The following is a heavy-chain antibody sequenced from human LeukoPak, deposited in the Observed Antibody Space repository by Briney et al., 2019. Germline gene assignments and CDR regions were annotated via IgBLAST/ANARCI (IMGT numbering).Heavy chain of an antibody. Sequence: QPGGSLRLSCAASGFTISSYAMSWVRQAPGKGLEWVSAISGSGGSTYYADSVKGRFTISRDNSKNTLYLQMNSLRAEDTAVYYCAKDMVLWFGEYDYWGQGTLVTVSS. V-gene: IGHV3-23*01. CDR2: ISGSGGST. D-gene: IGHD3-10*01. CDR3: AKDMVLWFGEYDY. CDR1: GFTISSYA. J-gene: IGHJ4*02.